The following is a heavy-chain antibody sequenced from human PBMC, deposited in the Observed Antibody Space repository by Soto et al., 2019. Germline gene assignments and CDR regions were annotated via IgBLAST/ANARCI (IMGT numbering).Heavy chain of an antibody. CDR2: INHSGST. J-gene: IGHJ3*02. D-gene: IGHD6-6*01. Sequence: SETLSVTCAVNGGSFRGYYWSWSRQPPGKGLEWIGEINHSGSTNYNPSLKSRVTISVDTSKNQSSLKLSSVTAADTAVYYCARGYKYSSSNDAFDIWGQGTMVT. CDR1: GGSFRGYY. V-gene: IGHV4-34*01. CDR3: ARGYKYSSSNDAFDI.